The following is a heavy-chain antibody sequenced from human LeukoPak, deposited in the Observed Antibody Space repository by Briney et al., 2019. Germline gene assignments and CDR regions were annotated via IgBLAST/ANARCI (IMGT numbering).Heavy chain of an antibody. Sequence: SETLSLTCTVSSYSISSGYYWGWIRQPPGKGLEWIGSIYHSGSTYYNPSLKSRVTISVDTSKNQFSLKLSSVTAADTAVYYCARGRKHQLQLWHRNKLYYFDYWGQGTLVTVSS. J-gene: IGHJ4*02. V-gene: IGHV4-38-2*02. D-gene: IGHD5-18*01. CDR1: SYSISSGYY. CDR2: IYHSGST. CDR3: ARGRKHQLQLWHRNKLYYFDY.